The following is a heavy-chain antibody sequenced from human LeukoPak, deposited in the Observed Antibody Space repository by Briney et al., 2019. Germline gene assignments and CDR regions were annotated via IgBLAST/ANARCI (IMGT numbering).Heavy chain of an antibody. Sequence: GGSLRLSCAASGFTFDDYAMHWVRQAPGKGLEWVSGISCTSGSIAYADSVKGRFTISRDNAKNSLYLQMNSLRAEDTALYYCAKSATRRTYDAFDIWGQGTMVTVSS. V-gene: IGHV3-9*01. J-gene: IGHJ3*02. CDR1: GFTFDDYA. CDR2: ISCTSGSI. D-gene: IGHD2-15*01. CDR3: AKSATRRTYDAFDI.